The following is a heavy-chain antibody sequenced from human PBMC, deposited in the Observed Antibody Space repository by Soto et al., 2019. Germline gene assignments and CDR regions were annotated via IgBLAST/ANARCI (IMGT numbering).Heavy chain of an antibody. CDR1: GFTFSNYG. Sequence: QVQLVESGGGVVQPGRSLRLSCVVSGFTFSNYGMHWVRQAPGKGLEWVAVISYDGSNKYYADSVNGRFTIFRDNSKNTLYLQMNSLRVEDTAVYYCAKDLVAWSNYYYYGMDVWGQGTTVTVSS. CDR3: AKDLVAWSNYYYYGMDV. CDR2: ISYDGSNK. D-gene: IGHD6-6*01. J-gene: IGHJ6*02. V-gene: IGHV3-30*18.